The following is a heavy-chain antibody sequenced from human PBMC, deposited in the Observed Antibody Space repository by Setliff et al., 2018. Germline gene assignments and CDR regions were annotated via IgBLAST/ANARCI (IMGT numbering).Heavy chain of an antibody. CDR3: ARDRTYYASGTYTRWFDY. CDR2: VFYSGDT. D-gene: IGHD3-10*01. Sequence: SETLSLTCTVSGGSVKSHYWSWIRQTPGKGLEWIGFVFYSGDTRYNPSLKSRVTMSVDTSMNQFSLNLNSVTAADTAVYYCARDRTYYASGTYTRWFDYWGQGTLVTVSS. V-gene: IGHV4-59*02. J-gene: IGHJ4*02. CDR1: GGSVKSHY.